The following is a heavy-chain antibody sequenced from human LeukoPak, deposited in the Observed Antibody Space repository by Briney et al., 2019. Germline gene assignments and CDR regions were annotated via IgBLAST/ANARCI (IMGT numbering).Heavy chain of an antibody. CDR2: ISSDGTTT. J-gene: IGHJ4*02. V-gene: IGHV3-74*01. Sequence: PGGSLRLSCAASGFTLIKYWMHWVRQAPGKGLAWVSRISSDGTTTAYADSVKGRFTISRDSAKNMLYLQMNSLRVEDTAMYYCASPGDNYAILGLDYWGQGPLVTVSS. D-gene: IGHD3-9*01. CDR1: GFTLIKYW. CDR3: ASPGDNYAILGLDY.